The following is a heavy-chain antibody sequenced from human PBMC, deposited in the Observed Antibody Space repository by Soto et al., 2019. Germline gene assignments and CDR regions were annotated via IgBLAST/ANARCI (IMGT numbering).Heavy chain of an antibody. CDR2: IKQDGREK. Sequence: EVQLVESGGGLVQPGGSLRLSCAASGFTFSSYWMSWVRQAPGKGLEWVGNIKQDGREKNYVDFMEGRFTISRDNAENSLYLQLNSLRGEDTAVYYCARIASAGRGWDVWGQGTTFVVSS. V-gene: IGHV3-7*01. CDR1: GFTFSSYW. J-gene: IGHJ6*02. CDR3: ARIASAGRGWDV. D-gene: IGHD6-25*01.